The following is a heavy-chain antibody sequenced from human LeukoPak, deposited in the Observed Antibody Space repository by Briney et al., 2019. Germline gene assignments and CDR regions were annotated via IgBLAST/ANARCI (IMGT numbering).Heavy chain of an antibody. V-gene: IGHV4-38-2*02. D-gene: IGHD3-3*01. J-gene: IGHJ4*02. CDR2: FYHGGST. CDR3: ARGLTKKYYDFWSGYYRNLIFDY. Sequence: SETLSLTCTVSGYSISTGYYWDWIRQPPGKGPEWIGTFYHGGSTYYNPSLKSRVTISVDTSKNQFSLKLSSVTAADTAVYYCARGLTKKYYDFWSGYYRNLIFDYWGQGTLVTVSS. CDR1: GYSISTGYY.